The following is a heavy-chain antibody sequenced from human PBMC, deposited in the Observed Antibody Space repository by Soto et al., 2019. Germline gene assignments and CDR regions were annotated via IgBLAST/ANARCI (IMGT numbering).Heavy chain of an antibody. Sequence: SETLSLTCGVYGGSFSGYYWSWIRQPPGKGLGWVGESNHNGSTNYDPSLDSRGILAVDTSKNQLSLELSSVTAADSAVYYCARSVAAARANWFDGWGQGTLVT. V-gene: IGHV4-34*01. J-gene: IGHJ5*02. D-gene: IGHD6-6*01. CDR1: GGSFSGYY. CDR2: SNHNGST. CDR3: ARSVAAARANWFDG.